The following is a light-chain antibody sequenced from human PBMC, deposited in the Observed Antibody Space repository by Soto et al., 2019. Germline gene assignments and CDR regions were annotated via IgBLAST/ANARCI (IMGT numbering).Light chain of an antibody. CDR3: QQYNTPST. V-gene: IGKV1-5*01. J-gene: IGKJ5*01. CDR2: EAS. CDR1: PSSSSW. Sequence: IHMTQAPSTLASSVGDRVTITCTARPSSSSWFACYQKQRGKATKLLIYEASSLASGVPSSFGGSGSGTEFTLTISSLQPDDFETYYCQQYNTPSTFGQGTRLEI.